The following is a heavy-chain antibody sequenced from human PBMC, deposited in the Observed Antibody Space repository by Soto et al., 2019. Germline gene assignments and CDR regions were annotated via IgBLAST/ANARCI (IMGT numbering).Heavy chain of an antibody. V-gene: IGHV4-31*03. CDR1: GGSISSGGYY. J-gene: IGHJ4*02. D-gene: IGHD3-22*01. CDR3: ARESSYDSSGYYGLDY. Sequence: SETLSLTCTVSGGSISSGGYYWSWIRQHPGKGLEWIGYIYYSGSTYYNPSLKSRVTISVDTSKDQFSLKLSSVTAADTAVYYCARESSYDSSGYYGLDYWGQGALVTVSS. CDR2: IYYSGST.